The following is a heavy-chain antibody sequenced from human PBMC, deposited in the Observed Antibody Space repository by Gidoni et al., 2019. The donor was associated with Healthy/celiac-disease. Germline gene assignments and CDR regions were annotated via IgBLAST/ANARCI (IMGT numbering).Heavy chain of an antibody. CDR1: GYSFTSYW. J-gene: IGHJ4*02. D-gene: IGHD2-15*01. CDR2: IYPGDSDT. V-gene: IGHV5-51*03. Sequence: VQLVQSGAEVQKPGESLKISCTGSGYSFTSYWIGWVRQMPGKGLEWMGIIYPGDSDTRYSPSFQGQVTISADKSISTAYLQWSSLKASDTAMYYCARIYCSGGSCRYYFDYWGQGTLVTVSS. CDR3: ARIYCSGGSCRYYFDY.